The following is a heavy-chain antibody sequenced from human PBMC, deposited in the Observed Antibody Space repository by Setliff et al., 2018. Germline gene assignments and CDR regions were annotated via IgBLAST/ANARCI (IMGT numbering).Heavy chain of an antibody. D-gene: IGHD5-12*01. CDR2: IHPSNSDT. CDR1: GYSFTDYW. CDR3: ARNRVALYDAFDN. V-gene: IGHV5-51*01. J-gene: IGHJ3*02. Sequence: PGESLKISCKGSGYSFTDYWIGWVRQMPGEGLEWMGIIHPSNSDTVYSPSFQGQVTISADRSITTAYLQWSSLKASDTAIYYCARNRVALYDAFDNWGQGTMVTVSS.